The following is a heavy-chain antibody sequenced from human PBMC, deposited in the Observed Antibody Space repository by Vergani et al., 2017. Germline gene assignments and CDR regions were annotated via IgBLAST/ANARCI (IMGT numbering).Heavy chain of an antibody. D-gene: IGHD3-16*01. Sequence: QVQLQESGPGLVKPSETLSLTCTVSGGSISSYYWSWIRQPPGKGLEWIGYIYYSGSTNSNPSLKSRVTISVDTSKNQFSLKLSPVTAADTAVYYCASGDYVLTRWGQGTLVTVSS. V-gene: IGHV4-59*01. CDR3: ASGDYVLTR. J-gene: IGHJ4*02. CDR1: GGSISSYY. CDR2: IYYSGST.